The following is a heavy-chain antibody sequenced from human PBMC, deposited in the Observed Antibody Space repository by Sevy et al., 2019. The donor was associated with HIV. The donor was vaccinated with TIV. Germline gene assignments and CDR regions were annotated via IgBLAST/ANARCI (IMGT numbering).Heavy chain of an antibody. CDR1: GGSISSGSSY. Sequence: SETLSLTCTVSGGSISSGSSYWSWIRQPAGKGPDWIGRIYPSGRTNYNPSLESRVTISIDTSRSQFSLKVSSVAAADTAVYFSARDEASGSFDIWGQGTKVTVSS. CDR2: IYPSGRT. J-gene: IGHJ3*02. V-gene: IGHV4-61*02. CDR3: ARDEASGSFDI. D-gene: IGHD6-25*01.